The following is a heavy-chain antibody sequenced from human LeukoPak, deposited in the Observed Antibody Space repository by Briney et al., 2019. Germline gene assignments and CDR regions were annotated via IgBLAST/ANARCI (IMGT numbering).Heavy chain of an antibody. CDR2: ISSMGST. Sequence: KASETLSLTCSVSDDSFSTHYWTWIRHPPGKGLEWIGYISSMGSTNYNPSLKRRVTITVDTSKKQFSLKMTSVTTADTAVYYCARDPTTVTKGFDVWGQGTMVTVSS. V-gene: IGHV4-59*11. J-gene: IGHJ3*01. CDR3: ARDPTTVTKGFDV. CDR1: DDSFSTHY. D-gene: IGHD4-17*01.